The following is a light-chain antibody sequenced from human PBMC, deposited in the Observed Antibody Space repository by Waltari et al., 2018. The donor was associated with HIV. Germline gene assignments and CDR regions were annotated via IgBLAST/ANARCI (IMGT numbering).Light chain of an antibody. Sequence: QSVLTQSPSASGMSGQGVTISCSGSSADIGTNTVNWYQQLPGTAPKLLIANDHHPPSGVPYRFSGSKSGTSASLAISGLQFEDEADYYCAGWDGGLRGWVFGGGTKLTVL. CDR2: NDH. CDR3: AGWDGGLRGWV. CDR1: SADIGTNT. J-gene: IGLJ3*02. V-gene: IGLV1-44*01.